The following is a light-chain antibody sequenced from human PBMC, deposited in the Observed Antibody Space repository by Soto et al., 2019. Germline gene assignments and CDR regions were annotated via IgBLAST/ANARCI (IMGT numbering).Light chain of an antibody. V-gene: IGLV2-23*01. CDR1: RSDVGSYNH. CDR2: GGT. CDR3: CSYAGITTYYV. J-gene: IGLJ1*01. Sequence: QSALTQPASVSGSPGQSITISCTGTRSDVGSYNHVSWYQQHPGEAPKLMIYGGTKRPSGVSNRFSGSKSGNTASLTISGLQAEDKADYYCCSYAGITTYYVFGTGTKLTVL.